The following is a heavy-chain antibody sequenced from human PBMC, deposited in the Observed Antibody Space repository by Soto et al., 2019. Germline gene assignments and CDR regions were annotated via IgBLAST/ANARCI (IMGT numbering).Heavy chain of an antibody. J-gene: IGHJ6*02. CDR1: GFTFSSYA. CDR3: ARETGTTSYYYYYGMDV. D-gene: IGHD1-1*01. Sequence: GGSLRLSCAASGFTFSSYAMHWVRQAPGKGLEWVAVISYDGSNKYYADSVKGRFTISRDNSKNTLYLQMNSLRAEDTAVYYCARETGTTSYYYYYGMDVWGQGTTVTVSS. CDR2: ISYDGSNK. V-gene: IGHV3-30-3*01.